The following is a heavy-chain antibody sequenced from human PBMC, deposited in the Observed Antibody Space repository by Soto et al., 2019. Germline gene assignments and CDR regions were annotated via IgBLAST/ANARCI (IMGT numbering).Heavy chain of an antibody. CDR1: GHTFANYY. V-gene: IGHV1-46*01. CDR3: AKQTVELSLGGFDH. J-gene: IGHJ5*02. D-gene: IGHD1-1*01. Sequence: QVQLVQSGAEVKKPGASVTVSCKASGHTFANYYIHWVRQAPGQGLEWMGKINPSGGAATYAQGFQGRVTMTLDTSATTVVLEMRSLTTDDTAVYYCAKQTVELSLGGFDHWGQGTLVTISS. CDR2: INPSGGAA.